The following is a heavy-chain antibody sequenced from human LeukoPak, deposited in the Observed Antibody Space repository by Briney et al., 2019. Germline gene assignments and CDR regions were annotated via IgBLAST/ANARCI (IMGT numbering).Heavy chain of an antibody. D-gene: IGHD2-21*01. V-gene: IGHV3-7*01. CDR1: GFTFSSYS. CDR2: IKQDGSEK. Sequence: PGGSLRLSCAASGFTFSSYSMSWVRQAPGKGLEWVANIKQDGSEKYYVDSVKGRFTISRDNAKNSLYLQMNSLRAEDTAVYYCARHYSFDYWGQGTLVTVSS. CDR3: ARHYSFDY. J-gene: IGHJ4*02.